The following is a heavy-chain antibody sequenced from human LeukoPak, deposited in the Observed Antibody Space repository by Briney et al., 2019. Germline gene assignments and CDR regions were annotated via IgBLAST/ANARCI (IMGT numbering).Heavy chain of an antibody. D-gene: IGHD3-22*01. CDR3: AKGDSGYYTFFDY. V-gene: IGHV3-30*18. CDR2: ISYDGSNK. J-gene: IGHJ4*02. Sequence: GGSLSLSCAASGFTFSTYGMHWVRQAPGKGLEWVAVISYDGSNKYYADSVKRRFTISRDNSRITLYLQMNSLRAEDTAVYCCAKGDSGYYTFFDYWGQGTLVTVSS. CDR1: GFTFSTYG.